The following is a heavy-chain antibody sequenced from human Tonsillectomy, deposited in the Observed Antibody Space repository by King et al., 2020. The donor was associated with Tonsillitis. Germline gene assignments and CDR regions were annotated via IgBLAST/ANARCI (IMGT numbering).Heavy chain of an antibody. J-gene: IGHJ4*02. CDR2: IFSNDEK. V-gene: IGHV2-26*01. D-gene: IGHD3-22*01. CDR1: GFSLSNARMG. Sequence: TLKESGPVLVKPTETLTLTCTVSGFSLSNARMGVSWILQPPGKALEWLANIFSNDEKSYSTSLKSRLTISKDTAHNQVVLTMTNMDPVDTATYYCARSYYYDSSGYYYNWGQGTLVTVSS. CDR3: ARSYYYDSSGYYYN.